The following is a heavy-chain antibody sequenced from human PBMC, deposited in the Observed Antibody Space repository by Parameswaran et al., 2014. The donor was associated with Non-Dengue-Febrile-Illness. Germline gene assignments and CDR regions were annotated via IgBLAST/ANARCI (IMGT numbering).Heavy chain of an antibody. V-gene: IGHV1-46*01. CDR3: ARAGKDLYSYIYYFDY. Sequence: VRQAPGQGLEWMGIINPSGGSTSYAQKFQGRVTMTRDTSTSTVYMELSSLRSEDTAVYYCARAGKDLYSYIYYFDYWGQGTLVTVSS. D-gene: IGHD5-18*01. J-gene: IGHJ4*02. CDR2: INPSGGST.